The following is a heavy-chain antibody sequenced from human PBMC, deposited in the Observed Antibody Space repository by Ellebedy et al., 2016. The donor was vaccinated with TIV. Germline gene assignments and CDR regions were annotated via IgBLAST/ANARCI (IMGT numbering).Heavy chain of an antibody. V-gene: IGHV3-7*03. J-gene: IGHJ4*02. CDR1: GFMFSTYS. D-gene: IGHD3-10*01. CDR3: ARGWFGVFMGLDY. Sequence: PGGSLRLSCAASGFMFSTYSMSWVRQAPGRGLEWVANIKHDGTEKNYVDSVKGRFTISRDNAHNSLYLQMSSLRAEDTAVYYCARGWFGVFMGLDYWGQGALVTVSS. CDR2: IKHDGTEK.